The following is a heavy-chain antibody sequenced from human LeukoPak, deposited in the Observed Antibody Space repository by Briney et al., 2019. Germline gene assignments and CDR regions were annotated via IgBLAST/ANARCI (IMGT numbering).Heavy chain of an antibody. CDR3: AKADYSTTYFDY. J-gene: IGHJ4*02. D-gene: IGHD4-11*01. V-gene: IGHV3-23*01. CDR2: ISGSGGST. CDR1: GFTFSSYA. Sequence: QRGGSLRLSCAASGFTFSSYAMSWVRQAPGKGLEWVSAISGSGGSTYYADSVKGRFTISRDNSKNTLYLQMNSLRAEDTAVYYCAKADYSTTYFDYWGQGTLVTVSS.